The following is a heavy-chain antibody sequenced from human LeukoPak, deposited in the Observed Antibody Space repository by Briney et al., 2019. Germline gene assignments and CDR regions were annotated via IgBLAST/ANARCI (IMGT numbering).Heavy chain of an antibody. D-gene: IGHD3-22*01. J-gene: IGHJ4*02. CDR1: GGSISSYY. CDR2: IYYSGST. V-gene: IGHV4-59*08. CDR3: ARHVSSSSWAYDSSAYAFDY. Sequence: PSETLSLTCTVSGGSISSYYWSWIRQPPGKGLEWIGYIYYSGSTNYNPSLKSRVTISVDTSENQFSLKLTSVTAADTAVYYCARHVSSSSWAYDSSAYAFDYWGQGTLVTVSS.